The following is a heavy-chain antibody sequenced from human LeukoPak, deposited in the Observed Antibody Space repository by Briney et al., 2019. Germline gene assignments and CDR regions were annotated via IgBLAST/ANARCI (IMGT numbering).Heavy chain of an antibody. CDR2: ISGSGGST. D-gene: IGHD2-2*01. J-gene: IGHJ4*02. CDR1: GFTFSSYA. Sequence: PGGSLRLSCAASGFTFSSYAMSWVRQAPGKGLEWVSAISGSGGSTYYADSVKGRFTISRDNSKNTLYLQMNSLRAEDTAVYYCAKGLYCSSTSCYPYYFDYWGQGTLVTVSS. CDR3: AKGLYCSSTSCYPYYFDY. V-gene: IGHV3-23*01.